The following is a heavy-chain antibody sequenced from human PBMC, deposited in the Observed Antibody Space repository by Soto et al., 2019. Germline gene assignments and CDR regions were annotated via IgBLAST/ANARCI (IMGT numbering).Heavy chain of an antibody. V-gene: IGHV3-48*02. CDR2: IGGSSSTI. CDR3: MRDRDLGGAMAHGDF. D-gene: IGHD5-18*01. Sequence: PGGSLRLSCAASGFSLTNYVMNWVRQAPGKGLEWISSIGGSSSTIFHADSVKGRFTISADRGRNSVFLQLNSLRDEDTAVYYCMRDRDLGGAMAHGDFWGQGTLVTVS. J-gene: IGHJ4*01. CDR1: GFSLTNYV.